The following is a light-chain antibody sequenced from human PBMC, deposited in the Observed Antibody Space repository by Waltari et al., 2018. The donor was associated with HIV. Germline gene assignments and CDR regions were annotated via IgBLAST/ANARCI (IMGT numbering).Light chain of an antibody. CDR1: QSVSSTY. CDR3: QKYGGSWT. J-gene: IGKJ1*01. CDR2: AAS. V-gene: IGKV3-20*01. Sequence: EIVLMQSPGTLSLSPGERATLSCRTSQSVSSTYLAWYQVKPGQAPRLLIYAASSSATGIPDRFSGSGSGTDFTLTISRLEPEDSALYYCQKYGGSWTFGQGTKVEIK.